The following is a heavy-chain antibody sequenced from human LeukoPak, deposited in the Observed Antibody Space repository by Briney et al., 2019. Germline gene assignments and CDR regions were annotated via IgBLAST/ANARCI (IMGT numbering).Heavy chain of an antibody. CDR3: ARIYPRLAAAGN. CDR1: GFTVSSNC. V-gene: IGHV3-66*01. J-gene: IGHJ4*02. CDR2: IYSGGST. D-gene: IGHD6-13*01. Sequence: TGGSLRLSCAASGFTVSSNCMSWVRQAPGKGLEWVSVIYSGGSTYYADSVKGRFTISRDNSKNTLYLQMNSLRADDTAVYYCARIYPRLAAAGNWGQGTLVTVSS.